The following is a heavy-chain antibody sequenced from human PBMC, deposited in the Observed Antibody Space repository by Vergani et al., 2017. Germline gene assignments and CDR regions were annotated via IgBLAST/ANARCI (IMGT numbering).Heavy chain of an antibody. V-gene: IGHV1-46*01. CDR1: GYTFTSYY. CDR2: INPSGGST. D-gene: IGHD6-6*01. Sequence: QVQLVQSGAEVKKPGASVKVSCKASGYTFTSYYMHWVRQAPGQGLEWMGIINPSGGSTSYAQKFQGRVTMTRDTSTSTVYMELSSLRSEDTAVYYCARMGGGIAARPTPGYWGQGTLVTVSS. CDR3: ARMGGGIAARPTPGY. J-gene: IGHJ4*02.